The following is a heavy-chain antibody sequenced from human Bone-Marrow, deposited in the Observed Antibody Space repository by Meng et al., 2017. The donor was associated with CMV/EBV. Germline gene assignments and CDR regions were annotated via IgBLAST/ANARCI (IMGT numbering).Heavy chain of an antibody. V-gene: IGHV3-7*01. CDR3: ARESTGYYYGMDV. D-gene: IGHD1-1*01. J-gene: IGHJ6*02. CDR1: GFTFSSYW. Sequence: GESLKISCATSGFTFSSYWMSWVRQAPGKGLEWVANIKQDGSEKYYVDSVKGRFTISRENAKNSLYLQMNSLRAGDTAVYYCARESTGYYYGMDVWGQGTTVTVSS. CDR2: IKQDGSEK.